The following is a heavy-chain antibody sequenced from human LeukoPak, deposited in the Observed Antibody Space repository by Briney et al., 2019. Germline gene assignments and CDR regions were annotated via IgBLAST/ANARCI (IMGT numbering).Heavy chain of an antibody. V-gene: IGHV3-48*01. CDR2: ISSSGTIM. CDR1: GFSFGTYS. Sequence: LPGGSLRLSCAASGFSFGTYSMTWVRQAPGKGLEWVSYISSSGTIMYCADSVKGRFAISRDNAQNSLYLQMNSLIAEDTAVYYXXXXXXXXXXSGYSTPGHFASWGQGTLVTVSS. D-gene: IGHD3-3*01. CDR3: XXXXXXXXXSGYSTPGHFAS. J-gene: IGHJ4*02.